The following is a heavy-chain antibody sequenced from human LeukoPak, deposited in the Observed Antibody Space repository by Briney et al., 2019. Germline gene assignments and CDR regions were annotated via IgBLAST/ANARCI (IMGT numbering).Heavy chain of an antibody. J-gene: IGHJ4*02. D-gene: IGHD3-10*01. CDR2: INPSGGST. CDR1: GYTFTSYY. V-gene: IGHV1-46*01. CDR3: AKVQGPYEVGELSSGVWDY. Sequence: ASVKVSCKASGYTFTSYYMHWVRQAPGQGLEWMGIINPSGGSTSYAQKFQGRVTMTRDTSTSTVYMELSSLRAEDTAVYYCAKVQGPYEVGELSSGVWDYWGQGTLVTVSS.